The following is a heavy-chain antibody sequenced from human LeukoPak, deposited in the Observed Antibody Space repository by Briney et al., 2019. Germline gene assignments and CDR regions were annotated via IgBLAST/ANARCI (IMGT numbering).Heavy chain of an antibody. CDR1: GYSISSGYY. CDR2: IYHNGST. CDR3: ARDGHYYDSSGYYYNWFDP. D-gene: IGHD3-22*01. Sequence: SETLSLTCTVSGYSISSGYYWGWIRQPPGQGLEWIGSIYHNGSTYYNPSLKSRVTISVDTSKNQFSLKLSSVTAADTAVYYCARDGHYYDSSGYYYNWFDPWGQGTLVTVSS. J-gene: IGHJ5*02. V-gene: IGHV4-38-2*02.